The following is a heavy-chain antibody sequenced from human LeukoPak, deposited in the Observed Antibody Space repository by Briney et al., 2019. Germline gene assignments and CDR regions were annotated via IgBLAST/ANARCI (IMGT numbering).Heavy chain of an antibody. CDR3: ARDGNMITFGGVIAPGY. V-gene: IGHV1-18*01. CDR2: ISAYSGNT. CDR1: GYTFTSYG. J-gene: IGHJ4*02. D-gene: IGHD3-16*02. Sequence: ASVKVSCKASGYTFTSYGISWVRQAPGQGLEWMGWISAYSGNTNYAQKLQGRVTMTTDTSTSTAYMELRSLRSDDTAVYYCARDGNMITFGGVIAPGYWGQGTLVTVSS.